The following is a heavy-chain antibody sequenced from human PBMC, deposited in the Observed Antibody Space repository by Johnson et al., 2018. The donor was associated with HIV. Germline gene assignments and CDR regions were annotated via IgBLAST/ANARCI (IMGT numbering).Heavy chain of an antibody. J-gene: IGHJ3*02. Sequence: QVQLVESGGGLIQPGRSLRLSCAASGFTFSSYAMHWVRQAPGKGLEWVAVISYDGSNKYYADSVKGRFTISRDNSKNTLYLQMNSLRAEDSAVYYCAASWYGVSRPNAFDIWGQGTMVTVSS. D-gene: IGHD2-2*01. CDR2: ISYDGSNK. V-gene: IGHV3-30*04. CDR3: AASWYGVSRPNAFDI. CDR1: GFTFSSYA.